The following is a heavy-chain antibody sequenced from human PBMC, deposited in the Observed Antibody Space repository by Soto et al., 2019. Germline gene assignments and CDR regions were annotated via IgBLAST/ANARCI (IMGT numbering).Heavy chain of an antibody. CDR2: IYYSGST. V-gene: IGHV4-59*08. J-gene: IGHJ6*02. Sequence: PSETLSLTCTVSGCSISSYYWSWIRQPPGKGLEWIGYIYYSGSTNYNPSLKSRVTISVDTSKNQFSLKLSSVTAADTAVYYCARHYYYYGMDVWGQGTTVTVS. CDR3: ARHYYYYGMDV. CDR1: GCSISSYY.